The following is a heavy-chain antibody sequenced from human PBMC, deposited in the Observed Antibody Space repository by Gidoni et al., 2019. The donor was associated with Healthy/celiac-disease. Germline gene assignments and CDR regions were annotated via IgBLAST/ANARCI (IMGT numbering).Heavy chain of an antibody. CDR2: ISGSGGST. CDR1: GFTFSSYA. CDR3: AKGRANYYDSSGYYPFDY. Sequence: EVQLLESGGGLVQPGGSLRLSCAASGFTFSSYAMSWVRQAPGKGLEWVSAISGSGGSTYYADSVKGRFTISRDNSKNTLYLQMNSLRAEDTAVYYCAKGRANYYDSSGYYPFDYWGQGTLVTVSS. D-gene: IGHD3-22*01. J-gene: IGHJ4*02. V-gene: IGHV3-23*01.